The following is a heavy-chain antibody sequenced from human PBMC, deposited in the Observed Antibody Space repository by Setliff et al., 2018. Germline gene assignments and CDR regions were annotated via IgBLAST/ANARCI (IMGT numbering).Heavy chain of an antibody. J-gene: IGHJ6*03. CDR1: GYTFTSYD. CDR2: MNLNSGNT. D-gene: IGHD3-3*01. CDR3: ARSGGGYDFWSGYLVSHYYYYYYYMDV. Sequence: ASVKVSCKASGYTFTSYDINWVRQATGQGLEWMGWMNLNSGNTGYAQKFQGRVTITRNTSISTAYMELSSLRSEDTAVYYCARSGGGYDFWSGYLVSHYYYYYYYMDVWGKGTTVTVSS. V-gene: IGHV1-8*03.